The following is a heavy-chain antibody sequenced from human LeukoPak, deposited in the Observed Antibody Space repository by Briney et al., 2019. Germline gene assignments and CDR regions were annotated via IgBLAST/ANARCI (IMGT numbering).Heavy chain of an antibody. Sequence: SETLYLPCAVYGGSFSGYYGSWIRQPPGKGLEWIGEINHSGSTNYNPSLKSRVTISVDTSKNQFSLKLSSVTAADTAVYYCARSRDKWLFSLCFVYWGQGTLVTVSS. J-gene: IGHJ4*02. CDR3: ARSRDKWLFSLCFVY. V-gene: IGHV4-34*01. D-gene: IGHD3-22*01. CDR1: GGSFSGYY. CDR2: INHSGST.